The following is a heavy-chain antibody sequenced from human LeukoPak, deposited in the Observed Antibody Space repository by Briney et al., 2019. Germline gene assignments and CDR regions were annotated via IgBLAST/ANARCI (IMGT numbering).Heavy chain of an antibody. Sequence: SETLSLTCAVYGGSFSGYYWSGIRQPPGKGLEWIGEINHSGSTNYNPSLKSRVTISVDTSKNQFSLKLSSVTAADTAVYYCARSASGLDAFDIWGQGTMVTVSS. V-gene: IGHV4-34*01. J-gene: IGHJ3*02. CDR1: GGSFSGYY. D-gene: IGHD5-12*01. CDR2: INHSGST. CDR3: ARSASGLDAFDI.